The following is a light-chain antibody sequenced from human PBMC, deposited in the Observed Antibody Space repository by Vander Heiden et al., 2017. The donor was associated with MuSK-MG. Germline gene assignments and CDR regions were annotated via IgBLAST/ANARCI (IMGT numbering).Light chain of an antibody. J-gene: IGKJ2*01. CDR3: QQSDSTLYT. CDR2: AAS. CDR1: QSISSY. Sequence: DIQMTQSPSSLSASVGDRVTITCRASQSISSYLNWYQQKPGKAPKLLIYAASSLQSGVPSRFSGSGSGTDFTLTISRLQPEDFATYYCQQSDSTLYTFVQGTKMDIK. V-gene: IGKV1-39*01.